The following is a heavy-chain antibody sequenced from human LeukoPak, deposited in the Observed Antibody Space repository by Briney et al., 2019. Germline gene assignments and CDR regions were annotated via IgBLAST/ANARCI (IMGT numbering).Heavy chain of an antibody. V-gene: IGHV4-59*01. Sequence: PSETLSLTCTVSGGSISSYYWSWIRQPPGKGLEWIGYIYCSGSTNYNPSLKSRVTISVDTSKNQFSLKLSSVTAADTAVYYCARGHYDFWSGPLDYWGQGTLVAVSS. CDR1: GGSISSYY. J-gene: IGHJ4*02. CDR2: IYCSGST. CDR3: ARGHYDFWSGPLDY. D-gene: IGHD3-3*01.